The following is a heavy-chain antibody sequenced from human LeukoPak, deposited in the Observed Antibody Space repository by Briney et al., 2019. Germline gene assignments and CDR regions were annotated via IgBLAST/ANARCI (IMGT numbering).Heavy chain of an antibody. Sequence: GGSLRLSCAASGFNFGDHTMHWVRQAPGKGLEWVALIRHDGSNTDYAKSVRGRFTISRDNAHNTVYLQMNSLGAEDTAVYYCAKELKLGYCFDPSRRHDAFDVWGQGTKVTVSS. CDR1: GFNFGDHT. CDR2: IRHDGSNT. V-gene: IGHV3-30*02. CDR3: AKELKLGYCFDPSRRHDAFDV. D-gene: IGHD2-21*01. J-gene: IGHJ3*01.